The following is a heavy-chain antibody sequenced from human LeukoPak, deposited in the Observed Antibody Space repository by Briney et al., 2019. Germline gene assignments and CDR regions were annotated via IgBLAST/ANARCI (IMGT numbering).Heavy chain of an antibody. CDR3: AREHVLGEWELHFDY. CDR2: INAGNGNT. Sequence: GASVKVSCKASGYTFTSYGISWVRQAPGQGLEWMGWINAGNGNTKYSQKFQGRVTITRDTSASTAYMELSSLRSEDTAVYYCAREHVLGEWELHFDYWGQGTLVTVSS. CDR1: GYTFTSYG. J-gene: IGHJ4*02. V-gene: IGHV1-3*01. D-gene: IGHD1-26*01.